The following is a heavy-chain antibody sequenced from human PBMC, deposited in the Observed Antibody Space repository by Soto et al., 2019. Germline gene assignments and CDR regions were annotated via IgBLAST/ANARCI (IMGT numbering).Heavy chain of an antibody. Sequence: GGSLRLSCAASGFTFSSFALSWVRQAPEKGLEWVSAISGSGDGTDYADSVKGRFTISRDNSKNTLYLQMNSLRAEDTAVYYCAGPGYSSQDYWGQGALVTVSS. V-gene: IGHV3-23*01. CDR1: GFTFSSFA. CDR3: AGPGYSSQDY. CDR2: ISGSGDGT. J-gene: IGHJ4*02. D-gene: IGHD5-18*01.